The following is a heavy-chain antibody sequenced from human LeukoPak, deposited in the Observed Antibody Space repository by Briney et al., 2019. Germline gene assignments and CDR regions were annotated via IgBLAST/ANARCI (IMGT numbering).Heavy chain of an antibody. CDR3: VRGDGLILFDY. CDR2: MWSDGNKK. D-gene: IGHD5-24*01. CDR1: GFTFSSYG. V-gene: IGHV3-33*01. J-gene: IGHJ4*02. Sequence: PGGSLRLSCSASGFTFSSYGMHWVRQAPGKGLEWVAMMWSDGNKKNYVDSAKGRFTISRDNSKNTLYLQLNRLRVEDTAVYYCVRGDGLILFDYWGQGTLVTVSS.